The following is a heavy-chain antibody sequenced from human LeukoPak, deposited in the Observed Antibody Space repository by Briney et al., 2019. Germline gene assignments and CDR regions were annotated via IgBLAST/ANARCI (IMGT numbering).Heavy chain of an antibody. CDR3: ARDSLGKLFDY. V-gene: IGHV3-9*01. CDR2: ISWNSGSI. J-gene: IGHJ4*02. Sequence: QSGGSLRLSCAASGFTFDDYAMHWVRQAPGKGLEWVSGISWNSGSIGYADSVKGRFTISRDNAKNSLYLQMNSLRAEDTAVYYCARDSLGKLFDYWGQGTLVTVSS. CDR1: GFTFDDYA.